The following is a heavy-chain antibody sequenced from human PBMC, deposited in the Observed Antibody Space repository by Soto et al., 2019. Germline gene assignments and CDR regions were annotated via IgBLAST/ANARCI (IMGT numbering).Heavy chain of an antibody. CDR2: INHSGST. CDR3: ARVSYYDFWSGYYTQYYYYGMDV. V-gene: IGHV4-34*01. D-gene: IGHD3-3*01. CDR1: GGSFSGYY. J-gene: IGHJ6*02. Sequence: SETLSLTCAVYGGSFSGYYWSWIRQPPGKGLEWIGEINHSGSTNYNPSLKSRVTISVDTSKNQFSLKLSSVTAADTAMYYCARVSYYDFWSGYYTQYYYYGMDVWGQGTTVTVSS.